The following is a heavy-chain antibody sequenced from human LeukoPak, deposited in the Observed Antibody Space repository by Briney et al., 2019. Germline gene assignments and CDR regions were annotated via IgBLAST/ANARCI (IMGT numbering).Heavy chain of an antibody. D-gene: IGHD5-18*01. CDR2: IYTSGST. CDR3: ARDRYSYGLDD. J-gene: IGHJ4*02. Sequence: SETLSLTCTVSGGSISSGSYYWSWIRQPAGKGLEWIGRIYTSGSTNYNPSLKSRVTISIDTSKNQFSLKLSSVTAADTAVYYCARDRYSYGLDDWGQGTLVTVSS. V-gene: IGHV4-61*02. CDR1: GGSISSGSYY.